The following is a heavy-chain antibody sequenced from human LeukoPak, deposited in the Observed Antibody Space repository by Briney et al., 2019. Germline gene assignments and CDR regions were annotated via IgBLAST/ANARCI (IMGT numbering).Heavy chain of an antibody. J-gene: IGHJ6*03. CDR3: ARGAYYHFMDV. Sequence: GGSLRLSCVASGFTLSSNSMYWVRQAPGKGLEWVSYISSSSGTIYYADSVKGRFTISRDNAKNSLYLQVNSLRAEDTAVYYCARGAYYHFMDVWGKGTTVTVSS. CDR1: GFTLSSNS. V-gene: IGHV3-48*04. CDR2: ISSSSGTI.